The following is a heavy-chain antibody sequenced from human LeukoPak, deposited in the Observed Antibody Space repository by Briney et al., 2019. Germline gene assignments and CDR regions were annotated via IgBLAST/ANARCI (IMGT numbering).Heavy chain of an antibody. J-gene: IGHJ2*01. D-gene: IGHD6-19*01. CDR3: ARDRKQWLSDWYFDL. CDR1: GGSISSYY. Sequence: PSETLSLTCTVSGGSISSYYWNWIRQPPGKGLEWIGYIYYSGSTNSNPSLKSRVTISVDTSKNQFSLKLSSVTAADTAVYYCARDRKQWLSDWYFDLWGRGTLVTVSS. CDR2: IYYSGST. V-gene: IGHV4-59*01.